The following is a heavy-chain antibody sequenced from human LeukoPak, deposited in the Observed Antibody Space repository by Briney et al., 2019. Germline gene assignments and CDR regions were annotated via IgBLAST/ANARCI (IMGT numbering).Heavy chain of an antibody. CDR1: GYSISSGYY. D-gene: IGHD1-26*01. V-gene: IGHV4-38-2*01. J-gene: IGHJ4*02. CDR3: ARLLDGGSYLSPDY. Sequence: KPSETLSLTCAVSGYSISSGYYWGWIRQPPGNGLEWIGSIYHSGSTYYNPSLKSRVTISVDTSKNQFSLKLSSVTAADTAVYYCARLLDGGSYLSPDYWGQGTLVTVSS. CDR2: IYHSGST.